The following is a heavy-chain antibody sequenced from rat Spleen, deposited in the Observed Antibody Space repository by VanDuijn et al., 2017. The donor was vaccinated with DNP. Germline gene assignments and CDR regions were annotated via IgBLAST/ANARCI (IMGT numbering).Heavy chain of an antibody. CDR1: GFTFSDYY. D-gene: IGHD1-4*01. CDR2: ISSNGDDT. CDR3: ARPHGYNNGGFAY. V-gene: IGHV5-25*01. J-gene: IGHJ3*01. Sequence: EVQLVESGGGLVQPGRSLKLSCAASGFTFSDYYMAWIRQVPGKGLEWVASISSNGDDTYYPDSVKGRFTISRDNAKNILYLQMNSLRSEDTATYYCARPHGYNNGGFAYWGQGTLVTVSS.